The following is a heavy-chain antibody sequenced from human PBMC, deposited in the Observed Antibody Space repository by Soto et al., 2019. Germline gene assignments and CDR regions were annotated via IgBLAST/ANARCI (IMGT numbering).Heavy chain of an antibody. CDR3: ARDRSRGGFEY. Sequence: QVQLVESGGGVVQPGRSLRLSCAASGFTFSSYAMHWVRQAPGQGLEWLAIIAYDGSTKYYADSVKGRFTISRDNSKNTLYVQMSSLRGEDTAVYYCARDRSRGGFEYWGQGTLVSVSS. CDR2: IAYDGSTK. J-gene: IGHJ4*02. CDR1: GFTFSSYA. D-gene: IGHD3-16*01. V-gene: IGHV3-30-3*01.